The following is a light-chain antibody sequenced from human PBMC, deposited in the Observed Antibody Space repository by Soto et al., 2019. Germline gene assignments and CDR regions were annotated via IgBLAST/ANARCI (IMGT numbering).Light chain of an antibody. CDR2: SDN. Sequence: QSVLTQPPSASGTPGQRVTISCSGSSSNIGSYTVNWYQQLPGTAPKLLIYSDNQRPSGVPDRFSGSKSGTSASLAISGLQSEDEDDYYCAAWADSLNGLFGGGTKLTVL. CDR3: AAWADSLNGL. CDR1: SSNIGSYT. J-gene: IGLJ2*01. V-gene: IGLV1-44*01.